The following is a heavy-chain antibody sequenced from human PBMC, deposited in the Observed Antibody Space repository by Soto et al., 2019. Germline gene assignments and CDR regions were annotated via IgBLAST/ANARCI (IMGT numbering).Heavy chain of an antibody. J-gene: IGHJ5*02. CDR2: IHHSGSA. Sequence: SETLSLTCAVSGGSISSTNWWSWVRQTPGRGLEWIAEIHHSGSANYNPSLKSRVTISVDKSKNHFSLKLSSVTAADTAVYYCARVPGPWGQGTLVTVSS. CDR3: ARVPGP. CDR1: GGSISSTNW. V-gene: IGHV4-4*02.